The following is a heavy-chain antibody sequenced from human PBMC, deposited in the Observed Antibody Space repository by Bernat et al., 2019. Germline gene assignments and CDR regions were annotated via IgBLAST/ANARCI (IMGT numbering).Heavy chain of an antibody. CDR2: IIHDGSNA. CDR3: ARDCTGTAVQGQPPVS. CDR1: GFTFSAFG. Sequence: QVQVVESGGGVVQPGRSLRLSCAVSGFTFSAFGMHWVRQAPGKGLEWVAVIIHDGSNAYYAESVKGRFTISRDNSKSTLYLQMNSLRAEDTAVYYCARDCTGTAVQGQPPVSWGEGTLVTVSS. J-gene: IGHJ5*02. D-gene: IGHD3-10*01. V-gene: IGHV3-33*05.